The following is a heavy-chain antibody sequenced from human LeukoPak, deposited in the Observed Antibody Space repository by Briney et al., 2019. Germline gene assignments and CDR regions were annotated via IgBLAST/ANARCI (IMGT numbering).Heavy chain of an antibody. CDR3: ARSGSFYYYYGMDV. CDR2: IHYSGST. D-gene: IGHD1-26*01. V-gene: IGHV4-59*01. CDR1: GGSISGWY. Sequence: KSSETLSLTCTVSGGSISGWYWSWIRQPPGKGLEWIGYIHYSGSTNYNPSLKSRVTISVDTSKNQFSLKLSSVTAADTAVYYCARSGSFYYYYGMDVWGQGTTVTVSS. J-gene: IGHJ6*02.